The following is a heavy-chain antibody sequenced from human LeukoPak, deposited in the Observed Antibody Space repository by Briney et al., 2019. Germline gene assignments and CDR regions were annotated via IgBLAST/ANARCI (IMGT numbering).Heavy chain of an antibody. CDR2: INPNSGGT. V-gene: IGHV1-2*02. J-gene: IGHJ4*02. CDR3: ARGADYYDSSGYSTFFDY. D-gene: IGHD3-22*01. CDR1: GYTFTGYY. Sequence: ASVKVSCKASGYTFTGYYMHWVRQAPGQGLEWMGWINPNSGGTNYAQKFQGRVTMTGDTSISTAYMELSRLRSDDTAVYYCARGADYYDSSGYSTFFDYWGQGTLVTVSS.